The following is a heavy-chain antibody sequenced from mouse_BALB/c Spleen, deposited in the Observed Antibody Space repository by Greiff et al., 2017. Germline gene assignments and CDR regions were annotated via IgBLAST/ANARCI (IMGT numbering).Heavy chain of an antibody. J-gene: IGHJ2*01. Sequence: EVQLVESGPGLVKPSQSLSLTCTVTGYSITSDYAWNWIRQFPGNKLEWMGYISYSGSTSYNPSLKSRISITRDTSKNQFFLQLNSVTTEDTATYYCARLRGNYERWGQGTTLTVSS. V-gene: IGHV3-2*02. CDR3: ARLRGNYER. CDR2: ISYSGST. CDR1: GYSITSDYA. D-gene: IGHD2-1*01.